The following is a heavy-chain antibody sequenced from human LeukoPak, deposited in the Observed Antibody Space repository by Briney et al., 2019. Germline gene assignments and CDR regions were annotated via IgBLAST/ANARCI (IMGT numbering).Heavy chain of an antibody. V-gene: IGHV3-74*01. CDR2: INTDGSTR. CDR1: GFNFSSYW. Sequence: GGSLRLSCSASGFNFSSYWMHWVRQAPGKGLEWVSRINTDGSTRNYADSVKGRFTISRDNAKNTLFLQMNSLRAEDTAVYYCAREQEHIAGAEDYWGQGTLVTFSS. D-gene: IGHD6-13*01. J-gene: IGHJ4*02. CDR3: AREQEHIAGAEDY.